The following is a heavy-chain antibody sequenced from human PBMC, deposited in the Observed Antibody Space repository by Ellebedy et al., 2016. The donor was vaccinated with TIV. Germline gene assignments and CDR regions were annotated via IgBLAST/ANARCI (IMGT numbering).Heavy chain of an antibody. CDR1: GYTFTSYY. CDR2: INPNSGGT. J-gene: IGHJ4*02. V-gene: IGHV1-2*02. D-gene: IGHD6-13*01. CDR3: APEFSISASVTGDY. Sequence: ASVKVSCKASGYTFTSYYMHWVRQAPGQGLEWMGWINPNSGGTNYAQKFQGRVTMTRDTSISTAYMELRRLSSDDTSVYYYAPEFSISASVTGDYWGQGTLVTVSS.